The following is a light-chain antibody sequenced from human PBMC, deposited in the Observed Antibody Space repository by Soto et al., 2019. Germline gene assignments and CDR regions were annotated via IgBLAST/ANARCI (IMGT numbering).Light chain of an antibody. Sequence: QSVLTQPPSASGSPGQSVTISCTGTSSDVGGYNFVSWYQQYPGKVPKLMVYEVNKRPSGVPDRFSGSNSGNTSSLTVSGLHADDEADYYCTGYAGGNNVFGTGTKLTVL. CDR1: SSDVGGYNF. CDR3: TGYAGGNNV. CDR2: EVN. V-gene: IGLV2-8*01. J-gene: IGLJ1*01.